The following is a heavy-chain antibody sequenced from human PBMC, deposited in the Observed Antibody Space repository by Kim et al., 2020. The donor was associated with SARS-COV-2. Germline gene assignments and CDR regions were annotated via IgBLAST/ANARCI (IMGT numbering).Heavy chain of an antibody. CDR2: KNDGANT. Sequence: KNDGANTYYADSVRGRFTIARDTSKNMVYLRMNGLGAEDTALYYCTTAFEYWGQGTLVTVSS. CDR3: TTAFEY. V-gene: IGHV3-74*01. J-gene: IGHJ4*02.